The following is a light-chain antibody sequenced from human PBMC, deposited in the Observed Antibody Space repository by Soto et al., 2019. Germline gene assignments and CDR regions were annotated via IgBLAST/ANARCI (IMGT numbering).Light chain of an antibody. J-gene: IGLJ1*01. CDR1: SSNLGAGFD. Sequence: QSVLTQPPSVSGAPGQGVTISCTGSSSNLGAGFDVHWYQKLPGTGPKLLIYNNAIRPSGVPDRFSGSRSGTSASLAITGLQAEDEADYYCQSHDNSLSGFYVFGTGTKVTVL. V-gene: IGLV1-40*01. CDR3: QSHDNSLSGFYV. CDR2: NNA.